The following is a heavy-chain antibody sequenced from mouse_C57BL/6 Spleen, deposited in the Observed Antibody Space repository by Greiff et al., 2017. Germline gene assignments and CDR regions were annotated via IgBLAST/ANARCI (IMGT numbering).Heavy chain of an antibody. CDR2: INPNYGTT. Sequence: EVQLVESGPELVKPGASVKISCKASGYSFTDYNMNWVKQSNGKSLEWIGVINPNYGTTSYNQKFKGKATLTVDQSSSTAYMQLNSLTSEDSAVYYCTKNYDGSTLFAYWGQGTLVTVSA. CDR1: GYSFTDYN. V-gene: IGHV1-39*01. J-gene: IGHJ3*01. CDR3: TKNYDGSTLFAY. D-gene: IGHD1-1*01.